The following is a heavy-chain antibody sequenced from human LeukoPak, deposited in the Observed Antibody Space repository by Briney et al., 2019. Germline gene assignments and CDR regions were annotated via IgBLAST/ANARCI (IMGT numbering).Heavy chain of an antibody. D-gene: IGHD6-13*01. Sequence: ASVIPSSMASGYSVTLYFLCCVREAPGQGLEWMGWISPNSGGTKYAEKFQGRVTMTRDTSISTAYVEVTRLTSDDTAVYYGGRSQSRSDSSSCFDFWGQGTLVTVSS. V-gene: IGHV1-2*02. CDR2: ISPNSGGT. J-gene: IGHJ4*02. CDR1: GYSVTLYF. CDR3: GRSQSRSDSSSCFDF.